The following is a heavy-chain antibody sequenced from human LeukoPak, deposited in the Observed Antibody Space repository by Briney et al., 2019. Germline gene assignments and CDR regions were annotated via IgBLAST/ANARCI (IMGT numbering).Heavy chain of an antibody. Sequence: ASVKVSCKASGDSFTSYYMHWVRQAPGQGLEWMGIINPSGGSTSYAQKFQGRVTMTRDMSTSTVYMELSSLRSEDTAVYYCARRSSGYDYWGQGTLVTVSS. D-gene: IGHD3-22*01. CDR3: ARRSSGYDY. V-gene: IGHV1-46*01. CDR1: GDSFTSYY. J-gene: IGHJ4*02. CDR2: INPSGGST.